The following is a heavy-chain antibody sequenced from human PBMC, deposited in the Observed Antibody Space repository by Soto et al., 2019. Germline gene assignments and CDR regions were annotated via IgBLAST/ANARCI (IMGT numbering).Heavy chain of an antibody. J-gene: IGHJ3*02. V-gene: IGHV4-39*07. CDR2: MLYSGLT. CDR1: GYSVSSSDYY. D-gene: IGHD1-1*01. Sequence: PSETLSLTCSVSGYSVSSSDYYWAWIRQPPGKGLEWIGSMLYSGLTYYNPSLKSRVTLSVDASKNQFSLKLNSVTAADTAVYYCARDSTRRGACDIWGQGTTVTVSS. CDR3: ARDSTRRGACDI.